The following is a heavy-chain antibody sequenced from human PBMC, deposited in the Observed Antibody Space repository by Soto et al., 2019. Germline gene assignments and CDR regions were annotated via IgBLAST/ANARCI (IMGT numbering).Heavy chain of an antibody. D-gene: IGHD2-21*02. J-gene: IGHJ4*02. CDR1: GYTLTSYG. Sequence: GASVKVSWKASGYTLTSYGSSSVRQAPGQGLEWMGWISAYNGNTNYAQKLQGRVTMTTDTSTSTAYMELRSLRSDDTAVYYSARDIEMHCVDYWGQGTLVTVSS. V-gene: IGHV1-18*04. CDR3: ARDIEMHCVDY. CDR2: ISAYNGNT.